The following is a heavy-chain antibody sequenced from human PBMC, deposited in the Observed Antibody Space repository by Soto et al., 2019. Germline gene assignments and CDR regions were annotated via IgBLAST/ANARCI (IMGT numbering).Heavy chain of an antibody. CDR2: ISGSGGST. D-gene: IGHD3-10*01. Sequence: PGGSLRLSCAASGFTFSSYAMSWVRQAPGKGLEWVSAISGSGGSTYYADSVKGRFTISRDNSKNTLYLQMNSLRAEDTAVYYCAKDWSHYGSGSYYVDVWGQGTTVTVSS. V-gene: IGHV3-23*01. CDR1: GFTFSSYA. J-gene: IGHJ6*02. CDR3: AKDWSHYGSGSYYVDV.